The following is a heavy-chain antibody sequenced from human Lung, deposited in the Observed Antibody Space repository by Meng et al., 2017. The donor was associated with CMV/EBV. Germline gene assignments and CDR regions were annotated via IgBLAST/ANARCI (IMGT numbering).Heavy chain of an antibody. CDR3: VRDGKYCSSGTGDYYIMDL. CDR1: GFXFSTYW. Sequence: GGSXRLXCAASGFXFSTYWMHWVRQTPGTGLVWVSRINSDGSTTTYADSVKGRFTISRDNAKNTLYLQMSSLRAEDSAVYYCVRDGKYCSSGTGDYYIMDLXGQGXTVTVSS. CDR2: INSDGSTT. D-gene: IGHD2-2*01. V-gene: IGHV3-74*01. J-gene: IGHJ6*02.